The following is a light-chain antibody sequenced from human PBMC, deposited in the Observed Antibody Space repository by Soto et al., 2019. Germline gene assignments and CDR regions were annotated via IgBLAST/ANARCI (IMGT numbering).Light chain of an antibody. J-gene: IGKJ1*01. Sequence: DIQMTQSPSTLSASVGDRVAITCRASHNIVHWLAWDQQNPGKAPKLLIYKAANLADDVPSRFAGSGSGTDFTLTITRLQPDDFATYYCQHYDSFSSTFGQGTKVEV. CDR2: KAA. CDR1: HNIVHW. CDR3: QHYDSFSST. V-gene: IGKV1-5*03.